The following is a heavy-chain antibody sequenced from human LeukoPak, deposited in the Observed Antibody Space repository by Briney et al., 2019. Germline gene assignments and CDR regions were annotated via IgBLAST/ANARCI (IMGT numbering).Heavy chain of an antibody. J-gene: IGHJ4*02. Sequence: PSETLSLTCTVSGGSITSYYWTYIRQPAGKGLEWIGRIHTSGSTNYNPSLKSRVTMSVDTSKNQFSLNLSSVTAADTVMYYCAREFSGTSIAARVFDSWGQGTLVTVSS. D-gene: IGHD6-6*01. CDR1: GGSITSYY. CDR2: IHTSGST. CDR3: AREFSGTSIAARVFDS. V-gene: IGHV4-4*07.